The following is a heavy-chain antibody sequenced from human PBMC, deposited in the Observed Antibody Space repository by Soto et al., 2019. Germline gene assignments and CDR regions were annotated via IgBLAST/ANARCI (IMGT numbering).Heavy chain of an antibody. V-gene: IGHV5-10-1*01. CDR1: GLIFTSYW. CDR3: ARNKSGGGSYSFDF. D-gene: IGHD2-15*01. Sequence: VASQKISCKASGLIFTSYWLSWVSRMPGKVLEWMGMLNPKDSFANYSPSFRGHVTISPDTSVTTAYLKWSSLKASDTAIYYCARNKSGGGSYSFDFWGKGTLVTVSS. J-gene: IGHJ4*02. CDR2: LNPKDSFA.